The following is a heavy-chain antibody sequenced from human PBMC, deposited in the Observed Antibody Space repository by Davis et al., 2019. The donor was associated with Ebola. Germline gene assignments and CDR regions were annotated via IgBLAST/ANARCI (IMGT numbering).Heavy chain of an antibody. J-gene: IGHJ5*02. V-gene: IGHV3-66*01. Sequence: GESLKISCVASGFALNDYGMNWVRQVPGKGLEWVSLIYSAGSTYHSDSVRGRFTISTDTSNNTVYLQMNYLRVEDTAVYFCARVYCGGGSCFFPGQNWLDPWGQGTLVTVSS. CDR3: ARVYCGGGSCFFPGQNWLDP. CDR1: GFALNDYG. CDR2: IYSAGST. D-gene: IGHD2-15*01.